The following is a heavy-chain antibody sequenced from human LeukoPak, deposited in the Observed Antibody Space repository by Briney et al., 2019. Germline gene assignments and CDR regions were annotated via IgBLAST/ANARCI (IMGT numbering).Heavy chain of an antibody. CDR2: INSDGSRT. CDR3: ARETTLRFDY. D-gene: IGHD1-1*01. V-gene: IGHV3-74*01. Sequence: GGSLRLSCAASGFTFSSYWMHWVRQAPGKGLVWVSHINSDGSRTNFADSVKGRFTISRDNAKNSLYLQMNSLRAEDTAVYYCARETTLRFDYWGQGTLVTVSS. J-gene: IGHJ4*02. CDR1: GFTFSSYW.